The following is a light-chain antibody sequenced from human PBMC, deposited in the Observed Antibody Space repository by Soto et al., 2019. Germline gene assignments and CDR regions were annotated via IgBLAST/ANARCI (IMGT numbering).Light chain of an antibody. CDR2: GAS. J-gene: IGKJ2*01. CDR3: QQYNSWPYT. CDR1: QSVSSSY. V-gene: IGKV3-15*01. Sequence: EIVLTQSPGTLSLSPGERATLSCRASQSVSSSYLAWYQQKPGQAPRLLIYGASIRATGIPARFSGSGSGTEFTLTISSLQSEDFAVYYCQQYNSWPYTFGQGTKLEIK.